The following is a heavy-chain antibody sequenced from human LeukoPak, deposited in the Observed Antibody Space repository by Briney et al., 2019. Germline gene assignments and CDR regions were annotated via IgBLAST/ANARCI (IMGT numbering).Heavy chain of an antibody. J-gene: IGHJ6*03. Sequence: GGSLRLSCAASGFTFDDYTMHWVRQAPGKGLEWVSLISWDGGSTYYADSVKGRFTISRDNSKNTLYLQMNSLRAEDTAVYYCARVYYGSGSLHYYYYYMDVWGKGTTVTISS. CDR1: GFTFDDYT. CDR2: ISWDGGST. D-gene: IGHD3-10*01. CDR3: ARVYYGSGSLHYYYYYMDV. V-gene: IGHV3-43*01.